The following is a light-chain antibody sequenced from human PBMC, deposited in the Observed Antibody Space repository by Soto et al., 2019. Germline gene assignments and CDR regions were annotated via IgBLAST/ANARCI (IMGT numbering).Light chain of an antibody. CDR2: GAS. Sequence: EIVLTQSPGTLSLSPGERATLSCRASQSVSSSFLAWYQQKVGQAPRLLIYGASTRASGIPARFSGSGSGTDFTLTISSLEPEDFAVYYCQQRSNWPPITFGQGTRLEIK. CDR1: QSVSSSF. J-gene: IGKJ5*01. CDR3: QQRSNWPPIT. V-gene: IGKV3D-20*02.